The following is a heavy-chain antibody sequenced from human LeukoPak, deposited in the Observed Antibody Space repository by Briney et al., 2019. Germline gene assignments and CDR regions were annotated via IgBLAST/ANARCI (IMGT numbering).Heavy chain of an antibody. V-gene: IGHV3-9*01. J-gene: IGHJ3*02. Sequence: GRSLRLSCAASGFTFDDYAMHWVRQAPGKGLEWVSGISWNSGSIGYADSVKGRFTISRDNAKNSLHLQMNSLRAEDTAVYYCARDLSSGYDYAFDIWGQGTMVTVSS. CDR2: ISWNSGSI. D-gene: IGHD3-22*01. CDR3: ARDLSSGYDYAFDI. CDR1: GFTFDDYA.